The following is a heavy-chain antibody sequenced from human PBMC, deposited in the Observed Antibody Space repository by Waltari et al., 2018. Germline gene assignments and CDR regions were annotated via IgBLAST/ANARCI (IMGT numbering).Heavy chain of an antibody. V-gene: IGHV3-23*01. D-gene: IGHD3-22*01. Sequence: EVQLLESGGGLVQPGGSLRLSCAASGFTFSSYAMSWVRQAPGKGLQWGSVISGSGDSTYYADSVKGRFTISRDNSKNTLYLQMNSLRAEDTAVYYCANNRSSAHSNWGQGTLVTVSS. CDR3: ANNRSSAHSN. J-gene: IGHJ4*02. CDR2: ISGSGDST. CDR1: GFTFSSYA.